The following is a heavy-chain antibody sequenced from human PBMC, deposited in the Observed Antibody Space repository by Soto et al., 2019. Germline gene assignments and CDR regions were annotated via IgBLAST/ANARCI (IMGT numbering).Heavy chain of an antibody. V-gene: IGHV4-59*08. D-gene: IGHD6-13*01. Sequence: QVQLQESGPGLVKPSETLSLTCTVSGGSISSYYWSWIRQPPGKGLEWIGYIYYSGSTNYHPSLNSRVTISVDTSKNQFSLKLSSVTAADTAVYYCARAKAPLYSSSWYWFDPWGQGTLVTVSS. CDR2: IYYSGST. J-gene: IGHJ5*02. CDR3: ARAKAPLYSSSWYWFDP. CDR1: GGSISSYY.